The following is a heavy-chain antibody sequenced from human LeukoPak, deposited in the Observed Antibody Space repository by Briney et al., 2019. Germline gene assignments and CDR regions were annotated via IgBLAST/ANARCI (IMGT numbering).Heavy chain of an antibody. V-gene: IGHV3-15*01. CDR3: TRKVDMAKSLIGY. D-gene: IGHD5-24*01. CDR1: IYTFCKAC. CDR2: IKRESDGETK. Sequence: GGSLRLSCAPSIYTFCKACMSGARHAPGGGVEWGGRIKRESDGETKDYAANVKGRFTRSKDNTKNTLYMKMNRAKDEETDVYYSTRKVDMAKSLIGYWGQGTLVTVSS. J-gene: IGHJ4*02.